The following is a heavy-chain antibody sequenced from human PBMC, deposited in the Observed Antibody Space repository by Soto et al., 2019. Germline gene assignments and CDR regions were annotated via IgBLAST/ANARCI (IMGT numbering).Heavy chain of an antibody. CDR1: GFTFSEYW. Sequence: GGSRRLSCAASGFTFSEYWIHWVRQAPGKGLMWVSRIKSDGSITNYADFVKGRFTISRDNAKNTVYLQMNSLTADDTALYYCARGVRGHYGKDVWGQGTTVTVSS. D-gene: IGHD3-10*01. CDR2: IKSDGSIT. CDR3: ARGVRGHYGKDV. J-gene: IGHJ6*02. V-gene: IGHV3-74*01.